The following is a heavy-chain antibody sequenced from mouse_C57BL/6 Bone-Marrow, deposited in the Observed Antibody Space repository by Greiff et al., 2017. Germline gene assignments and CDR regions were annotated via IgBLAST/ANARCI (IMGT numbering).Heavy chain of an antibody. Sequence: VQLQQPGAELVKPGASVKLSCKASGYTFTSYWMHWVKQRPGQGLEWIGMIHPNSGSTNYNEKFKSKATLTVDKSSSTAYMQLSRLTSEDSAVYYCARKGSIYYYGSRGYFDVWGTGTTVTVSS. CDR3: ARKGSIYYYGSRGYFDV. J-gene: IGHJ1*03. CDR2: IHPNSGST. V-gene: IGHV1-64*01. CDR1: GYTFTSYW. D-gene: IGHD1-1*01.